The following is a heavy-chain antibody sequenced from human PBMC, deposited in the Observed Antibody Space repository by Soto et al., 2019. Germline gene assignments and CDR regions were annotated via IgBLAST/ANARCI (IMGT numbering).Heavy chain of an antibody. V-gene: IGHV4-30-2*01. CDR3: TRDGDGRMTTNPYYYYGMDV. CDR2: IYHSGST. Sequence: SETLSLTCAVSGGSISSGGYSWSWIRQPPGKGLEWIGYIYHSGSTYYTPSLKSRVTISVDRSKNQFSLKLSSVTAADTAVYYCTRDGDGRMTTNPYYYYGMDVWGPGITVTVSS. J-gene: IGHJ6*02. D-gene: IGHD2-21*02. CDR1: GGSISSGGYS.